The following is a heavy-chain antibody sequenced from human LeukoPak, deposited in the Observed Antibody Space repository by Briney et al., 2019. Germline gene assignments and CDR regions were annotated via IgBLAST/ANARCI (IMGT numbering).Heavy chain of an antibody. CDR2: INPSGGST. D-gene: IGHD1-26*01. V-gene: IGHV1-46*01. CDR1: GGTFSSYA. CDR3: ARDILVGAYNWFDP. Sequence: ASVKVSCKASGGTFSSYAISWVRQAPGQGLEWMGIINPSGGSTSYAQKFQGRVTMTRDTSTSTVYMELSSLRSEDTAVYYCARDILVGAYNWFDPWGQGTLVTVSS. J-gene: IGHJ5*02.